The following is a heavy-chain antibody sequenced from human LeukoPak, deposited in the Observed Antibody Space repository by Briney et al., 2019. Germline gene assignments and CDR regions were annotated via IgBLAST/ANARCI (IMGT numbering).Heavy chain of an antibody. CDR1: GFSFGDSD. CDR2: INYLGHFT. Sequence: PGGSLRLSCAASGFSFGDSDMNWFRQAPGEGPQWVANINYLGHFTSYADSVKGRFTIARDNSKNMLFLQIDGLRVEDTALYYCAKDPNWEGGYWGQGILVTVSS. J-gene: IGHJ4*02. V-gene: IGHV3-23*01. CDR3: AKDPNWEGGY. D-gene: IGHD1-1*01.